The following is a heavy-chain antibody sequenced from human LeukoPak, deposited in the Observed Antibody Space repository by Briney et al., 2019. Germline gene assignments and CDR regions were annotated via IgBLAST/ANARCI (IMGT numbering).Heavy chain of an antibody. CDR1: GFTFGDYY. CDR2: ISTSGYT. Sequence: PGGSLRLSCAASGFTFGDYYMSWIRQAPGKGLECVSYISTSGYTYHADSVKGRFTISRDNAKNSLYLQMSSLRAEDTAVYFCARENFVDYGDAFDIWGQGTMVTVSS. CDR3: ARENFVDYGDAFDI. J-gene: IGHJ3*02. V-gene: IGHV3-11*06. D-gene: IGHD4-17*01.